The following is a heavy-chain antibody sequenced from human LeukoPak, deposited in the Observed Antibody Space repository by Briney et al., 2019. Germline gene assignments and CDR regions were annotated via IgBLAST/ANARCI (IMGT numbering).Heavy chain of an antibody. Sequence: PGGSLRLSCAASGFTFSDYYMSWIRQAPGKGLEWVSFISSSRSYIYYADSVKGRFTISRDNAKNSLYLQMNSLRAEDTAVYYCAMFIAAPYYFDYWGRRTLVTVSS. J-gene: IGHJ4*02. CDR3: AMFIAAPYYFDY. D-gene: IGHD6-13*01. CDR2: ISSSRSYI. CDR1: GFTFSDYY. V-gene: IGHV3-11*06.